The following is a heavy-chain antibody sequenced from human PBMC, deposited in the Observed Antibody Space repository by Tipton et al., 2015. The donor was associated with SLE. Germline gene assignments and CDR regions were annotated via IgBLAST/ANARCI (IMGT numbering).Heavy chain of an antibody. J-gene: IGHJ5*02. V-gene: IGHV4-39*07. Sequence: TLSLTCTVSGGSISSSSYYWGWIRQPPGKGLEWIGSIYYSGSTNYNPSLKSRVTISVDTSKNHFSLKLSSVTAADTAMYFCAGGFTMLRGASTWGQGTLVTVSS. CDR2: IYYSGST. CDR3: AGGFTMLRGAST. D-gene: IGHD3-10*01. CDR1: GGSISSSSYY.